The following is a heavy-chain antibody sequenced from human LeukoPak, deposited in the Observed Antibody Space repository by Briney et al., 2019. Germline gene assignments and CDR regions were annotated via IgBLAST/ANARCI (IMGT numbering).Heavy chain of an antibody. D-gene: IGHD1-26*01. J-gene: IGHJ4*02. CDR1: GGSISSNNW. CDR2: IYHYGTT. Sequence: SGTLSLTCAVSGGSISSNNWWTGVRQAPGKGLEWIGEIYHYGTTNYNPSLKGRVTISVDKSKNQFSLKFNSVTAADTAVYYCARGPSLGAHLDYWGQGTLVTVSS. V-gene: IGHV4-4*02. CDR3: ARGPSLGAHLDY.